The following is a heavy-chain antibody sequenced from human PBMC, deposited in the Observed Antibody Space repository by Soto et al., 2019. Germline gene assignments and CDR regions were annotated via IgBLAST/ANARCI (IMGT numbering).Heavy chain of an antibody. CDR2: ISYDGSNK. D-gene: IGHD1-26*01. CDR3: ARARWELLTGVDY. CDR1: GFTFSSYG. J-gene: IGHJ4*02. Sequence: QVQLVESGGGVVQPGRSLRLSCAASGFTFSSYGMHWVRQAPGKGLEWVAVISYDGSNKYYADSVKGRFTISRDNSKNTLYLQMNSLRAEDTAVYYCARARWELLTGVDYWGQGTLVTVS. V-gene: IGHV3-30*03.